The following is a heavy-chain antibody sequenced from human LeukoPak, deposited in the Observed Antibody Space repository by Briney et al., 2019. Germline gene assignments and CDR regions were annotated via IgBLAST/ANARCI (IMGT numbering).Heavy chain of an antibody. CDR2: INHSGST. D-gene: IGHD6-19*01. CDR3: ARAPRIAVAGKRSWPYYFDY. CDR1: GGSFSGYY. V-gene: IGHV4-34*01. J-gene: IGHJ4*02. Sequence: SETLSLTCAVYGGSFSGYYWSWIRQPPGKGLEWIGEINHSGSTNYNPSPKSRVTISVDTSKNQFSLKLSSVTAADTAVYYCARAPRIAVAGKRSWPYYFDYWGQGTLVTVSS.